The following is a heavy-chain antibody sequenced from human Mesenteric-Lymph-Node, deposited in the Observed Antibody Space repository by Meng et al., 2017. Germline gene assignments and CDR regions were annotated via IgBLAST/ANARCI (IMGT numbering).Heavy chain of an antibody. CDR2: IKQDGSEK. CDR3: ARDRTVVVAAIVSYCYGMDV. J-gene: IGHJ6*02. V-gene: IGHV3-7*01. CDR1: GFTFGDYA. Sequence: GGSLRLSCATSGFTFGDYAMSWFRQAPGKGLEWVANIKQDGSEKYYVDSVKGRFTISRDNAKNSLYLQMNSLRAEDTAVYYCARDRTVVVAAIVSYCYGMDVWGQGTTVTVSS. D-gene: IGHD2-15*01.